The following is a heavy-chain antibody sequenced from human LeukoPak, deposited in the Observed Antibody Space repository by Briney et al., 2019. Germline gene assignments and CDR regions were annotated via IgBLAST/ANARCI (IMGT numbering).Heavy chain of an antibody. J-gene: IGHJ6*02. V-gene: IGHV3-21*01. D-gene: IGHD3-22*01. Sequence: GGSLRLSCAASGFTFSSYSMNWVRQAPGKGLEWVSSISSSSSYIYYADSVKGRFTISRDNSKNTLYLQMNSLRAEDTAVYYCAKRKTSNSYYGGYYNYGMDVWGQGTTVTVSS. CDR3: AKRKTSNSYYGGYYNYGMDV. CDR2: ISSSSSYI. CDR1: GFTFSSYS.